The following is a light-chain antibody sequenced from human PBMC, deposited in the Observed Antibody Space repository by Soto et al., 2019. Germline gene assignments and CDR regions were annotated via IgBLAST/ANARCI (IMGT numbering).Light chain of an antibody. CDR2: DAS. CDR3: QQYNSYST. J-gene: IGKJ1*01. V-gene: IGKV1-5*01. Sequence: DIQMAQSPSTLSASVGDRVTITCRASQSISSWLAWYQQKPGEAPKLLIYDASSLESGVPSRFSGSGSGTEFTLTISSLQPDDFAPYYCQQYNSYSTFGQGTKVDIK. CDR1: QSISSW.